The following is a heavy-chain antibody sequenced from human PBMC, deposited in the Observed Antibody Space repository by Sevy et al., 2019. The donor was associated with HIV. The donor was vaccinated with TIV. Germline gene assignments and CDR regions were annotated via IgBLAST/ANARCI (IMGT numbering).Heavy chain of an antibody. V-gene: IGHV3-33*06. J-gene: IGHJ3*02. CDR1: GFTFSSYG. D-gene: IGHD1-26*01. CDR3: AKDWHGGSYHDALDI. CDR2: IWYDGSNK. Sequence: GGSLRLSCAASGFTFSSYGMHWVRQAPGKGLEWVAVIWYDGSNKYYADSVKGRFTISRDNSKNTLYLQMNSLRAEDTAVYYCAKDWHGGSYHDALDIWGQGTMVTVSS.